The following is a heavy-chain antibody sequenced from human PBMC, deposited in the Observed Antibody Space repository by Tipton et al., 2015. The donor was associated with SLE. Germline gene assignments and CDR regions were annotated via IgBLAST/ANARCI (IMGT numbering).Heavy chain of an antibody. CDR2: IWYDGSNK. CDR3: ASFIHYFDY. CDR1: GFTFSSYG. D-gene: IGHD2-21*01. J-gene: IGHJ4*02. V-gene: IGHV3-33*02. Sequence: SGFTFSSYGMHWVRQAPGKGLEWVAVIWYDGSNKYYADSVKGRFTISRDESTNTLFLQVNSLRAEDTAVYYCASFIHYFDYWGQGTLVTVSS.